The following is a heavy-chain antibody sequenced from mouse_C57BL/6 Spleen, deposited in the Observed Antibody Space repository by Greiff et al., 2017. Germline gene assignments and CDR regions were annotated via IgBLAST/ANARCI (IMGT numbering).Heavy chain of an antibody. Sequence: EVMLVESGGGLVKPGGSLKLSCAASGFTFSDYGMHWVRQAPEKGLEWVAYISSGSSTIYYADTVKGRFTISRDNAKNTLFLQMTSLRSEDTAMYYCARGLRLLYFDYWGQGTTLTVSS. J-gene: IGHJ2*01. CDR1: GFTFSDYG. CDR2: ISSGSSTI. V-gene: IGHV5-17*01. CDR3: ARGLRLLYFDY. D-gene: IGHD3-2*02.